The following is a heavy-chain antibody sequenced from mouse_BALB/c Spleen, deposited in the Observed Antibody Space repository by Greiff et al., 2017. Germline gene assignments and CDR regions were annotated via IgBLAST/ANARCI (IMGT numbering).Heavy chain of an antibody. D-gene: IGHD2-1*01. V-gene: IGHV3-2*02. J-gene: IGHJ1*01. CDR2: ISYSGST. CDR3: ARTGNAYWYFDV. CDR1: GYSITSDYA. Sequence: VQLKESGPGLVKPSQSLSLTCTVTGYSITSDYAWNWIRQFPGNKLEWMGYISYSGSTSYNPSLKSRISITRDTSKNQFFLQLNSVTTEDTATYYCARTGNAYWYFDVWGAGTTVTVSS.